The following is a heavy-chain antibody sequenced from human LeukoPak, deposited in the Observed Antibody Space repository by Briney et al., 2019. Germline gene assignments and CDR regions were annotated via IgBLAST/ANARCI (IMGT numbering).Heavy chain of an antibody. J-gene: IGHJ4*02. Sequence: GESLKISCKGSGYSFNNYWIGWVRQMPGKGLEWMAIIYPDDSHARYNPSFQGQVTISADKSINTAYLQWSSLKASDTAMYYCARTGDWELLFAYWGQGTLVTVSS. CDR1: GYSFNNYW. D-gene: IGHD2-21*02. CDR3: ARTGDWELLFAY. V-gene: IGHV5-51*01. CDR2: IYPDDSHA.